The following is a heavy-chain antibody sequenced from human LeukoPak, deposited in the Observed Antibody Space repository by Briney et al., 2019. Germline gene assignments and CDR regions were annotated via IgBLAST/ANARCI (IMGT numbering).Heavy chain of an antibody. Sequence: PSETLSLTCTVSGGSISSYYWSWIRQPPGKGLEWIGSIYYSGSTYYNPSLKSRVTISVDTSKNQFSLKLSSVTAADAAVYYCARRDSSLSWGQGTLVTVSS. V-gene: IGHV4-59*05. CDR2: IYYSGST. D-gene: IGHD3-22*01. CDR1: GGSISSYY. CDR3: ARRDSSLS. J-gene: IGHJ4*02.